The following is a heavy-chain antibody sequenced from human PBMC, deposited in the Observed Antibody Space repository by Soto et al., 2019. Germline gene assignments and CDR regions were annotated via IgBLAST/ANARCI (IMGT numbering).Heavy chain of an antibody. Sequence: QVHLQESGPGLLKPSETLSLTCTVTRGSVSSQTHFWTWIRQPPGKGLEWIGYKYYSGISNYNPSLQSRVTISVETSKNQFSLRLTSVTAADTAVYFCVREDMSGTYYFDAWGQGALVTVSS. CDR1: RGSVSSQTHF. D-gene: IGHD1-26*01. CDR2: KYYSGIS. V-gene: IGHV4-61*01. J-gene: IGHJ4*02. CDR3: VREDMSGTYYFDA.